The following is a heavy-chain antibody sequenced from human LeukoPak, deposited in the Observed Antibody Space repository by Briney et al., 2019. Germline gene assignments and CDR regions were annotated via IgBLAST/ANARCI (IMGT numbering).Heavy chain of an antibody. CDR3: ARSAGDNYYYMDV. Sequence: SETLSLTCTVSGGSISSFYWSWIRQPAGKGLEWIGRVFTSGSTNYSPSLKSRVTISVDTSKNQFSLILSSVTAADTAVYYCARSAGDNYYYMDVWGKGTTVTISS. J-gene: IGHJ6*03. D-gene: IGHD4-17*01. CDR2: VFTSGST. CDR1: GGSISSFY. V-gene: IGHV4-4*07.